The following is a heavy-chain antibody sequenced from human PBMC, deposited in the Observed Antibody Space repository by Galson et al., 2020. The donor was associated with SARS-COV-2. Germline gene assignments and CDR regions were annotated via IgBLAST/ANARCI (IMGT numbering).Heavy chain of an antibody. CDR1: GVSISTTNY. J-gene: IGHJ2*01. CDR2: VYPSGST. CDR3: ARQGVTMICLLIVPGWFVDL. V-gene: IGHV4-38-2*01. D-gene: IGHD2-15*01. Sequence: SETLSLTCAVSGVSISTTNYWSWIRPAPGQGLEWIGSVYPSGSTYYNPSLKSRVTISLDTSKNQFSLRLTSVTAADTALYYCARQGVTMICLLIVPGWFVDLWVRGTLVTGAS.